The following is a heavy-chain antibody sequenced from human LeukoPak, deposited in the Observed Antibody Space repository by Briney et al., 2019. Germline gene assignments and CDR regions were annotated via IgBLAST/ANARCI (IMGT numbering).Heavy chain of an antibody. V-gene: IGHV3-7*01. Sequence: GGSLRLSCAASGFTFSSYWMSWVRQAPGKGLGWVANIKQDGSEKYYADSVKGRFTVSRDTSKHTLYLQMSSLRAEDTAVYFCARDDDTTGRYSRFDYWGQGTLVTVSS. D-gene: IGHD3-22*01. CDR2: IKQDGSEK. CDR3: ARDDDTTGRYSRFDY. J-gene: IGHJ4*02. CDR1: GFTFSSYW.